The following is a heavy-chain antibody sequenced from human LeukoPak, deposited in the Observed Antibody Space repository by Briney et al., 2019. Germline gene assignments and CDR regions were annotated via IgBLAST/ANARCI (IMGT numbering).Heavy chain of an antibody. J-gene: IGHJ4*02. V-gene: IGHV4-38-2*02. Sequence: SETLSLTCTVSGYSISSGYYWGWIRQPPGKGLEWIGSIYHSGSTYYNPSLKSRVTISVDTSKTQFSLKLSSVTAADTAVYYCAIDFWSRYYWVYWGQGTLVTVSS. D-gene: IGHD3-3*01. CDR2: IYHSGST. CDR3: AIDFWSRYYWVY. CDR1: GYSISSGYY.